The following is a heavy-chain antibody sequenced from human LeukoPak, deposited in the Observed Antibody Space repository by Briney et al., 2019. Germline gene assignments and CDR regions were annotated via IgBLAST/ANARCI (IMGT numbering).Heavy chain of an antibody. Sequence: GGSLRLSCAASGFTFSSYAMSWVRQAPGKGLEWVSALSGSGGSTYYADSVKGRFTIPRDNSRTPLYLQMNSLRAEDTAVYYCAKDSSQTPYYFDYWGQGTLVTVSS. CDR2: LSGSGGST. CDR3: AKDSSQTPYYFDY. V-gene: IGHV3-23*01. CDR1: GFTFSSYA. J-gene: IGHJ4*02.